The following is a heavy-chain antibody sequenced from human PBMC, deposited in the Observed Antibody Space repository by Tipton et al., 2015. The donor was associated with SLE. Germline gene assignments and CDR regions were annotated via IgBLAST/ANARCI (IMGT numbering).Heavy chain of an antibody. Sequence: TLSLTCTVSGGSISSGGYSWSWIRQPPGKGLEWIGYIYHGESTYYNPSLKSRVTISVDTSKNQFSLKLSSVTAADTAVYYCARAVYGPFDYWGQGTLVTVSS. CDR2: IYHGEST. CDR1: GGSISSGGYS. J-gene: IGHJ4*02. V-gene: IGHV4-30-2*01. CDR3: ARAVYGPFDY. D-gene: IGHD4-17*01.